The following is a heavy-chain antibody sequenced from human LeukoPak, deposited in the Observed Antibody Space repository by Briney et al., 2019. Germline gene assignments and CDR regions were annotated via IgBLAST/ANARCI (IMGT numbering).Heavy chain of an antibody. J-gene: IGHJ3*02. Sequence: GSSVKVSCKASGGTFSSYAISWVRQAPGQGLEWMGGIIPIFGTANYAQKFQGRVTITADESTSTAYMELSSLRSEDTAVYYYARGSIRFEPSKGTTGTSGIDAFDIWGQGTMVTVSS. D-gene: IGHD1-1*01. CDR2: IIPIFGTA. CDR1: GGTFSSYA. CDR3: ARGSIRFEPSKGTTGTSGIDAFDI. V-gene: IGHV1-69*01.